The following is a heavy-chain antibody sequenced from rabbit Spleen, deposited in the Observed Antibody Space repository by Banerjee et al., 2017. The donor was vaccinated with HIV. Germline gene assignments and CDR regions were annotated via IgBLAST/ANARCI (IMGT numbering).Heavy chain of an antibody. Sequence: QEQLEESGGDLVKPGASLTLTCTVSGFSFSSNWICWVRQAPGKGLEWIACIDTNDGDTDYANWPKGRFTISKTSSTTVTLQMTSLTVADTATYFCARDLNGVIGWNFGWWGQGTLVTVS. CDR1: GFSFSSNW. CDR3: ARDLNGVIGWNFGW. CDR2: IDTNDGDT. D-gene: IGHD1-1*01. J-gene: IGHJ4*01. V-gene: IGHV1S45*01.